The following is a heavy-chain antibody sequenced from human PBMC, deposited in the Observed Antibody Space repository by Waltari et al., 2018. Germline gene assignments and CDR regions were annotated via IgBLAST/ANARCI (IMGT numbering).Heavy chain of an antibody. Sequence: EVQLVESGGGLVQPGGPLRLSCAPSGSPFSSYSLKWVRQAPGKGLEWVSSISSSSSYIYYADSVKGRFTISRDNAKNSLYLQMNSLRAEDTAVYYCACSGGSCYDYWGQGTLVTVSS. V-gene: IGHV3-21*01. CDR2: ISSSSSYI. J-gene: IGHJ4*02. CDR3: ACSGGSCYDY. CDR1: GSPFSSYS. D-gene: IGHD2-15*01.